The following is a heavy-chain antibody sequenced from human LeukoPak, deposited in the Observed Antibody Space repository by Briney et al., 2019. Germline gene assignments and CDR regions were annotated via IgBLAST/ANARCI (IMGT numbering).Heavy chain of an antibody. D-gene: IGHD2-15*01. CDR1: GDSLFANSVA. Sequence: SQTLSLTCAISGDSLFANSVAWNWIRQSPSRGLGWLGRTYYRSKWNYDYAVSVKSRITINPDTSKNQFSLQLNSVTPDDTALYYCARGKYSGFDLWGQGTMVTVSS. CDR3: ARGKYSGFDL. J-gene: IGHJ3*01. CDR2: TYYRSKWNY. V-gene: IGHV6-1*01.